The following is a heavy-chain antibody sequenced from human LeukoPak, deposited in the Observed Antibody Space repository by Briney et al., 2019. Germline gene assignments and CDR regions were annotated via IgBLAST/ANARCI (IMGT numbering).Heavy chain of an antibody. Sequence: PGGSLRLSCAASGFTFSNYWMSWVRQAPGEGLEWVANIKEDGSEKYYVDSVKGRFTISRDNAKNSLYLQMNSVRVEDTAVYYCASTTEKWGQGTLVTVS. J-gene: IGHJ4*02. V-gene: IGHV3-7*01. CDR3: ASTTEK. CDR2: IKEDGSEK. D-gene: IGHD4-17*01. CDR1: GFTFSNYW.